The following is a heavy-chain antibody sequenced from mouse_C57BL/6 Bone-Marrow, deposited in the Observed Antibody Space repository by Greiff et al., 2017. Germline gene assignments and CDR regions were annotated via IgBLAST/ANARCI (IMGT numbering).Heavy chain of an antibody. V-gene: IGHV1-19*01. CDR2: INPYNGGT. CDR3: ARGDYGSSY. CDR1: GYTFTDYY. Sequence: VQLQQSGPVLVKPGASVKMSCKASGYTFTDYYMNWVKQSHGKSLEWIGVINPYNGGTSYNQKFKGKATLTVDKSSSTAYMELNSLTSEDSAVYYCARGDYGSSYWGQGTTLTVSS. D-gene: IGHD1-1*01. J-gene: IGHJ2*01.